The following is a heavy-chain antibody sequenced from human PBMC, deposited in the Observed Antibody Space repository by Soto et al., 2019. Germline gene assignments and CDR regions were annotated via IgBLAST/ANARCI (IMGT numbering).Heavy chain of an antibody. CDR1: GGSVSSSSYY. V-gene: IGHV4-39*01. Sequence: ETLSLTCTVSGGSVSSSSYYWGWVRQPPGKGLEWIGSVYYSGSTYYNPSPESRVTISVDKSENQFSLKLMSLSAADTAVYYCGRLEGLATISYYFDYWGQGALVTVSS. J-gene: IGHJ4*02. D-gene: IGHD3-9*01. CDR2: VYYSGST. CDR3: GRLEGLATISYYFDY.